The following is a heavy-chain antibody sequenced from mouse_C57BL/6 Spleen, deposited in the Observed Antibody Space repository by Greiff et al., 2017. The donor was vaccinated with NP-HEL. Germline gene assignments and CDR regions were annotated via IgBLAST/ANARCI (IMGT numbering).Heavy chain of an antibody. CDR3: ARISPEDSSGPFGY. CDR1: GYSITSDY. CDR2: ISYSGST. Sequence: EVKLVESGPGLAKPSQTLSLTCSVTGYSITSDYWHWIRKFPGNKLEYMGYISYSGSTYYNPSLKSRISITRDTAKNQYYLQLNSVSTKDTATPYCARISPEDSSGPFGYWGQGTTLTVSS. J-gene: IGHJ2*01. V-gene: IGHV3-8*01. D-gene: IGHD3-2*02.